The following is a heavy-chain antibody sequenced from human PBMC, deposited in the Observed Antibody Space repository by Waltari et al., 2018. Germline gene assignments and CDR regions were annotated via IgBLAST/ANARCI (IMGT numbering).Heavy chain of an antibody. Sequence: EVQLVQSGAAVKKPGESLKISCKGSGYSFNSHWIGWVLPLPWKGLEWMGIIYPGDSDTRYSPSFQGQVTISADKSISTAYLQWSSLKASDTAMYYCARHAEISLVGSYGMDVWGQGTTVTVSS. V-gene: IGHV5-51*01. J-gene: IGHJ6*02. CDR2: IYPGDSDT. CDR1: GYSFNSHW. D-gene: IGHD2-21*01. CDR3: ARHAEISLVGSYGMDV.